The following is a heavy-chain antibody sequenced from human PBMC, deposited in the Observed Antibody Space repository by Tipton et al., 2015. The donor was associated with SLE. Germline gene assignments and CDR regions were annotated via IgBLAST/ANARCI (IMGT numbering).Heavy chain of an antibody. CDR1: GGSISSYY. V-gene: IGHV4-4*09. J-gene: IGHJ1*01. CDR3: ARGFDNTFLGVATPAY. D-gene: IGHD3-3*01. CDR2: IYTSGST. Sequence: TLSLTCTVSGGSISSYYWSWIRQPPGKGLEWFGYIYTSGSTNSNPSLQSRVTISVDASKHQFSLRLTSVTAADTAVYYCARGFDNTFLGVATPAYWCQVTLGTVPS.